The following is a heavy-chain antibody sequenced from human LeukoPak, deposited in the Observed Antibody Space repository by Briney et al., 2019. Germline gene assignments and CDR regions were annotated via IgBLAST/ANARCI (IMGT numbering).Heavy chain of an antibody. CDR1: GYSFTNYW. V-gene: IGHV5-10-1*01. Sequence: PGESLKISCKGSGYSFTNYWINWVRQMPGKGLEWMGRIDPSDSYTNYSPSFQGHVTISADKSISTVYLQWSSLKASDTAIYYCARSVYYYYYVDVWGQGTTVTVSS. CDR2: IDPSDSYT. J-gene: IGHJ6*02. CDR3: ARSVYYYYYVDV.